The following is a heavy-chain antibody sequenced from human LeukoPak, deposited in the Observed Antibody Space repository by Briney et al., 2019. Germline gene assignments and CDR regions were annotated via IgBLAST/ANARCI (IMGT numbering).Heavy chain of an antibody. CDR3: ARDIYDSSGSDAFDI. Sequence: SETLSLTCTVSGGSISSGGYYWSWNRQHPGKGLEWIVYIYYSGSTYYNPSLNSRVTISVDTSKNQFSLKLSSVTAADTAVYYCARDIYDSSGSDAFDIWGQGTMVTVSS. V-gene: IGHV4-31*03. D-gene: IGHD3-22*01. CDR1: GGSISSGGYY. CDR2: IYYSGST. J-gene: IGHJ3*02.